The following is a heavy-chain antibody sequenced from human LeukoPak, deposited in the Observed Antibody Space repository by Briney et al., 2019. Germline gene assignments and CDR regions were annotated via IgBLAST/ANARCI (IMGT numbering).Heavy chain of an antibody. J-gene: IGHJ5*02. Sequence: ASVKVSCKASGYTFTSYYMHWVRQAPGQGLEWTGIINPSGGSTSYAQKFQGRVTMTRDTSTSTVYMELSSLRSEDTAVYYCARGGNLGYCSSTSCLTNWFDPWGQGTLVTVSS. D-gene: IGHD2-2*01. CDR3: ARGGNLGYCSSTSCLTNWFDP. V-gene: IGHV1-46*03. CDR2: INPSGGST. CDR1: GYTFTSYY.